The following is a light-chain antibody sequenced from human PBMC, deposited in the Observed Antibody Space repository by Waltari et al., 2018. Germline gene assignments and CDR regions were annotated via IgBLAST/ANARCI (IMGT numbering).Light chain of an antibody. J-gene: IGKJ1*01. CDR3: QQYSTTPWT. CDR2: WAS. Sequence: EIVMTQSPDSLAVSLGERAAINCKSSRSVLYNSNNKNYLAWYQQKPRQPPKLLINWASSRESGVPDRFSGSGSGTDFTLTISSLQAEDVAVYYCQQYSTTPWTFGQGTKVEI. CDR1: RSVLYNSNNKNY. V-gene: IGKV4-1*01.